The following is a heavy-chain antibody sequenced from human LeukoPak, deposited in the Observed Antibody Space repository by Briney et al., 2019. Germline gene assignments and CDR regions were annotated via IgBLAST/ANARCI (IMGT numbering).Heavy chain of an antibody. V-gene: IGHV4-39*02. J-gene: IGHJ5*02. CDR1: GGFIRSSSYY. CDR3: AREGLSMVRGSIPKVAWGWFDP. CDR2: FYYSGST. D-gene: IGHD3-10*01. Sequence: PSWTLSLTCSVSGGFIRSSSYYWGWLPEPPGEGLVWIGSFYYSGSTYYNPPLKRRVHLSVESSKNPFSLKQSPVTAADAGVYYCAREGLSMVRGSIPKVAWGWFDPWGQGTLVTVSS.